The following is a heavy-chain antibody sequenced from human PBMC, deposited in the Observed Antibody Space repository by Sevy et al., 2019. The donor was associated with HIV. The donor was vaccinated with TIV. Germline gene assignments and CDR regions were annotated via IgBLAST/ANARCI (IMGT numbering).Heavy chain of an antibody. CDR1: GYTFTSYA. CDR2: INTNTGNQ. CDR3: ARVRGYCSGGSCLPVYYYYGMDV. V-gene: IGHV7-4-1*02. Sequence: ASVKVSCKASGYTFTSYAMNWVRQAPGQGLEWMGWINTNTGNQTYAQGFTGRFVFSLDTSVSTAYLQISSLKAEDTAVYYCARVRGYCSGGSCLPVYYYYGMDVWGQGTTVTVSS. J-gene: IGHJ6*02. D-gene: IGHD2-15*01.